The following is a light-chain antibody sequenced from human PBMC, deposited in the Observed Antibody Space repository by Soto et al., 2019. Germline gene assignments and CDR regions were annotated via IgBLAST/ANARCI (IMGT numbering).Light chain of an antibody. CDR3: SSHAGNNNYV. V-gene: IGLV2-8*01. J-gene: IGLJ1*01. CDR1: SSDVGGQNY. Sequence: QSALTQPPSASGSPGQSVAISCTGTSSDVGGQNYVSWYQQHPGKAPKLIIYAVTERPSGVPDRFSGSKSGNTASLTVSGLQTEDEADYYRSSHAGNNNYVFGTGTKVTVL. CDR2: AVT.